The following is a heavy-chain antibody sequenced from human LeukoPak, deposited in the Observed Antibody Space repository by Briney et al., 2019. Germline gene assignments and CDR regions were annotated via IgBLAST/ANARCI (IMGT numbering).Heavy chain of an antibody. D-gene: IGHD3-3*01. CDR2: IKPMFGTG. CDR1: GGTSKFFA. V-gene: IGHV1-69*05. Sequence: ASVKVSCKTSGGTSKFFAVNWVRQAPGQGLEWMGVIKPMFGTGSIPNTATAAYGQKFQGRLTITTDESTTTAYMELNSLRSGDTAVYFCAREIFHSTSGISQGFDYWGRGTLITVSS. CDR3: AREIFHSTSGISQGFDY. J-gene: IGHJ4*02.